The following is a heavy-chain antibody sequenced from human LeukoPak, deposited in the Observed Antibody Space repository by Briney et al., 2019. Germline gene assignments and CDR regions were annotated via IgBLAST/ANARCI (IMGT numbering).Heavy chain of an antibody. V-gene: IGHV4-4*09. CDR3: ARQRWRRFPNFDY. CDR1: GGSISSYY. D-gene: IGHD5-12*01. CDR2: IYTSGST. J-gene: IGHJ4*02. Sequence: SETLSLTCTVSGGSISSYYWSWIRQPPGKGLEWIGYIYTSGSTNYNPPRKSRVTISVDTSKNQFSLKLSSVTAADTAVDYCARQRWRRFPNFDYWGQGTLVTVSS.